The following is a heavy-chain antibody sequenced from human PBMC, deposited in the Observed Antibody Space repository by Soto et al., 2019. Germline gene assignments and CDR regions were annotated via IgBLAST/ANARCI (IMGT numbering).Heavy chain of an antibody. D-gene: IGHD2-15*01. CDR1: GFTFSNYA. CDR3: AKVPLGYCNGGSCYTYFDY. CDR2: ITGNGGST. J-gene: IGHJ4*02. Sequence: EVQLLDSGGGLAQPGGSLRLSCAASGFTFSNYAMTWVRQAPGKGLEWVSIITGNGGSTYYADSVKGRFTISRGNSQNTLYLPMKTLRVEDTAIYYCAKVPLGYCNGGSCYTYFDYWGQGALVTVSS. V-gene: IGHV3-23*01.